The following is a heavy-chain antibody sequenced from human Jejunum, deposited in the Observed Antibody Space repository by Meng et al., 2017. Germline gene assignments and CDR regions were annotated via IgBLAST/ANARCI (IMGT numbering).Heavy chain of an antibody. D-gene: IGHD5-24*01. V-gene: IGHV4-61*02. J-gene: IGHJ4*02. Sequence: QGQLQAAGPGLAKPSEPLSPPCSVSGDSLTGGNYFWSWIRQPAGRGLEWVGRIHTSGSTNYNPSLMNRVTISLDTSRNQFSLKMYSVTAADTAVFYCARELQKSAYNQYYFDNWGQGTLVTVSS. CDR1: GDSLTGGNYF. CDR2: IHTSGST. CDR3: ARELQKSAYNQYYFDN.